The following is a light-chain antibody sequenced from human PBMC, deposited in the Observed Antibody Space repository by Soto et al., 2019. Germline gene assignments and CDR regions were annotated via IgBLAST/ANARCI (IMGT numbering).Light chain of an antibody. J-gene: IGLJ2*01. CDR3: SSYTRSNTVL. V-gene: IGLV2-14*01. CDR1: RSDVGGYNY. Sequence: QSALTQPASVSGSPGQSITISCTATRSDVGGYNYVSWYQQHPGKAPKLIIYEVSNRPSGVSNRFSGSKSGNTASLTISGLQAEDESHYYCSSYTRSNTVLFGGGTKLTVL. CDR2: EVS.